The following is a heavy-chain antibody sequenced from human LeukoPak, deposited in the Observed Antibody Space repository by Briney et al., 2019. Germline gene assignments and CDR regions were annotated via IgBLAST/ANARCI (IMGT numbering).Heavy chain of an antibody. J-gene: IGHJ5*02. D-gene: IGHD3-22*01. CDR2: ISTYNVNT. CDR1: GYTFTSHG. Sequence: ASVKVSCKASGYTFTSHGITWVRQAPGQGLEWMEWISTYNVNTNYAQKLQGRVTMTTDTSTSTAYMELRSLRSDDTAVYYCARDQYYDSKGWFDPWGQGTLVTVSS. V-gene: IGHV1-18*04. CDR3: ARDQYYDSKGWFDP.